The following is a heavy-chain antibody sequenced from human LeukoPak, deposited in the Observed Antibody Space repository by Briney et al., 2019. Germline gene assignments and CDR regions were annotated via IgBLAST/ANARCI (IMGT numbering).Heavy chain of an antibody. V-gene: IGHV3-21*01. CDR1: GFTFSSYS. D-gene: IGHD1-26*01. Sequence: GGSLRLSCAASGFTFSSYSMNWVRQAPGKGLEWVSSISSSSSYIYYADSVKGRFTISRDNAKNSLYLQMNSLRAEDTAVYYCASPYSGSYSLGSPVFDYWGQGTLVTVSS. CDR3: ASPYSGSYSLGSPVFDY. CDR2: ISSSSSYI. J-gene: IGHJ4*02.